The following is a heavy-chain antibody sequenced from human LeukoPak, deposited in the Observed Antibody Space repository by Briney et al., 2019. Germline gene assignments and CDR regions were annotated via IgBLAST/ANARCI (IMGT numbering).Heavy chain of an antibody. CDR1: GGSFSGYY. D-gene: IGHD3-22*01. J-gene: IGHJ5*02. CDR2: INHSGST. CDR3: ARCGGYYDSSGYYYARWTNWFDP. Sequence: PSETLSLTCAVYGGSFSGYYWSWIRQPPGKGLEWIGEINHSGSTNYNPSLKSRVTISVDTSKNQFSLKLSSVTAADTAVYYCARCGGYYDSSGYYYARWTNWFDPWGQGTLVTVSS. V-gene: IGHV4-34*01.